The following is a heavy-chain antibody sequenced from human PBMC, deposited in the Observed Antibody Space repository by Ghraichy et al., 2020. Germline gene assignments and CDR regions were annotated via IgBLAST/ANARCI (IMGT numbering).Heavy chain of an antibody. CDR2: ISYSGTT. J-gene: IGHJ6*02. CDR1: GDSIDNENYF. CDR3: ARHGDSSGYFVFAVFYYYGLDV. V-gene: IGHV4-39*01. D-gene: IGHD3-22*01. Sequence: SETLSLTCSVSGDSIDNENYFWGWIRQPPGKGLEWIGTISYSGTTSYNPSLKSRVTISVDPSKNHLSLKLRSVTAADTAMYYCARHGDSSGYFVFAVFYYYGLDVWGQGTTVTVSS.